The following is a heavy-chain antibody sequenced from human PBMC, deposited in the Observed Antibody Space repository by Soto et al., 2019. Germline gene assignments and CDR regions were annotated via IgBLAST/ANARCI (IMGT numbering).Heavy chain of an antibody. J-gene: IGHJ3*02. CDR3: AGVTGESYYDPFDI. D-gene: IGHD1-26*01. V-gene: IGHV4-39*01. CDR1: GGSIGSSIYY. CDR2: IYYSGST. Sequence: PSETLSLTCSVSGGSIGSSIYYWGWIRQPPGKGLEWIGSIYYSGSTYCNPSLKSRVTISIDTSKNEFSLRLSSVTAADTAVFYCAGVTGESYYDPFDIWGQGTMVTVSS.